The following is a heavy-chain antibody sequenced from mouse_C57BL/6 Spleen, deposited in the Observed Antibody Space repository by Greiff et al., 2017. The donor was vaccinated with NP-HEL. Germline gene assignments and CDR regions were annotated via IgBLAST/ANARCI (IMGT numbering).Heavy chain of an antibody. Sequence: VQLQQSGAELVKPGASVKLSCKASGYTFTEYTIHWVKQRSGQGLEWIGWFYPGSGSIKYDEKLKDKGTLTADKSSSTVYMELSRLTSEDSAVYFCARLEEAYDYDEGFDDWGQGTTLTVSS. CDR1: GYTFTEYT. J-gene: IGHJ2*01. CDR3: ARLEEAYDYDEGFDD. CDR2: FYPGSGSI. V-gene: IGHV1-62-2*01. D-gene: IGHD2-4*01.